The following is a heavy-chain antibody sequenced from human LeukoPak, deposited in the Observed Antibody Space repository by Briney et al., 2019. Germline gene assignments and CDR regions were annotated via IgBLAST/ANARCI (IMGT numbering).Heavy chain of an antibody. J-gene: IGHJ5*02. V-gene: IGHV4-4*07. CDR1: GASISSYY. CDR3: ARVTDPRYNWFDP. Sequence: PSEPLSLTCTVSGASISSYYWTWLRQPAGKGPEWIGRIHTSGSTNYNPSLKSRVNMSVDTSKNQFSLKLNSVTAADTAVYYCARVTDPRYNWFDPWGQGTLVTVSS. D-gene: IGHD2-21*02. CDR2: IHTSGST.